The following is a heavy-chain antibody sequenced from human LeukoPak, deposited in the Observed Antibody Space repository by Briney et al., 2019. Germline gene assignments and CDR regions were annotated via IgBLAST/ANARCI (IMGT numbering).Heavy chain of an antibody. D-gene: IGHD6-19*01. CDR3: EAGIGDY. J-gene: IGHJ4*01. V-gene: IGHV3-48*03. CDR1: EFTFSSYY. CDR2: ISSSGNIT. Sequence: GGSLRLSCAASEFTFSSYYMNWIREAPGKGLQWLTYISSSGNITYYADSVKGRFTVSRDNMKNVLFLEMNSLRVEDTAIYYCEAGIGDYWSQGALVTVSS.